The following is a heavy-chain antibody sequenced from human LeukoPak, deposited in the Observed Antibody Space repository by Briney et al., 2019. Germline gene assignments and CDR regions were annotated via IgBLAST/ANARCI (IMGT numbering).Heavy chain of an antibody. CDR3: ARDSQTYYYDSSGYYSDAFDI. CDR1: GYTFTSYG. J-gene: IGHJ3*02. D-gene: IGHD3-22*01. V-gene: IGHV1-18*01. Sequence: ASVKVSCKASGYTFTSYGISWVRQAPGQGLEWMGWISAYNGNTNYAQKLQGRVTMTTDTSTSTAYMELRSLRSDDTAVYYCARDSQTYYYDSSGYYSDAFDIWGQGTMATVSS. CDR2: ISAYNGNT.